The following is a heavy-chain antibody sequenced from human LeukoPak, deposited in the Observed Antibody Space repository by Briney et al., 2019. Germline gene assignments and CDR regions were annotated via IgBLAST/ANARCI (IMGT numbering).Heavy chain of an antibody. V-gene: IGHV3-30*02. Sequence: AGGSLRLSCAASGFIFSSYGMHWVRQAPGKGLEWVAFIWYDGGNKYYADSVKGRFTISRDNSKNTLYLQMNSLRAEDTAVYYCARDRYYDSSHLDYWGQGTLVTVSS. CDR2: IWYDGGNK. CDR3: ARDRYYDSSHLDY. D-gene: IGHD3-22*01. J-gene: IGHJ4*02. CDR1: GFIFSSYG.